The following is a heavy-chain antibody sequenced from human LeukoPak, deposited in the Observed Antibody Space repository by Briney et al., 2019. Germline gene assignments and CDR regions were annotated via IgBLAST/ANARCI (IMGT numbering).Heavy chain of an antibody. V-gene: IGHV1-2*02. CDR3: ARDITIFGVAPDAFDI. CDR1: GYTFTGYY. J-gene: IGHJ3*02. Sequence: ASVKVSCKASGYTFTGYYMHWVRQAPGQGLEWMGWINPNSGGTYYAQKFQGRVTMTRDTSISTAYMELSRLRSDDTAVYYCARDITIFGVAPDAFDIWGQGTMVTVSS. D-gene: IGHD3-3*01. CDR2: INPNSGGT.